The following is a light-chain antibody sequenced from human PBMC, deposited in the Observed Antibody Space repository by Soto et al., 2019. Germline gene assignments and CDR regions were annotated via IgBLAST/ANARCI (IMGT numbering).Light chain of an antibody. CDR1: SSDVGGYNY. CDR2: DVS. J-gene: IGLJ1*01. Sequence: QSVLTQPASVSGSPGQSITLSCTGTSSDVGGYNYVSWYQQHPGKAPKLMIYDVSDRPSGVSNRFSGSKSGNTASLTISGLQAEGEADYYCSSYTSTSTPGVFGTGTKVTVL. CDR3: SSYTSTSTPGV. V-gene: IGLV2-14*01.